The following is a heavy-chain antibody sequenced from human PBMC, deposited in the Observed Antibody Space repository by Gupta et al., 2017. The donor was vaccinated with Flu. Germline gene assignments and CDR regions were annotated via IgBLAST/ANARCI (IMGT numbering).Heavy chain of an antibody. CDR3: AKAVVVADDAFAF. CDR2: SWNSGSR. V-gene: IGHV3-9*01. D-gene: IGHD3-22*01. Sequence: SWNSGSRVYADSVKGRFTISRDNAENSVYLQMNSLRPEDTAVDYCAKAVVVADDAFAFWGQGTRVTVSS. J-gene: IGHJ3*01.